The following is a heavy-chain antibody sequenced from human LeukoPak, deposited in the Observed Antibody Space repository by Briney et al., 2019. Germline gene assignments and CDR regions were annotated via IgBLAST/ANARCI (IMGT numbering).Heavy chain of an antibody. J-gene: IGHJ4*02. CDR3: GGGVATTGGFYFDY. D-gene: IGHD5-12*01. Sequence: SETLSLTCRASGGSISSYYWSWIRQPPGKGLEWIGYIYYSGSTNYNPSLKSRVTISVDTSKNQFSLKLSSGTGGVSGGECGGGGVATTGGFYFDYWGRGTLVTVSS. V-gene: IGHV4-59*01. CDR1: GGSISSYY. CDR2: IYYSGST.